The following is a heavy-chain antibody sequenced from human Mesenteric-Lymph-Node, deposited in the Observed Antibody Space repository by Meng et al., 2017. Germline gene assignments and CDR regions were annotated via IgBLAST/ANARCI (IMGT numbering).Heavy chain of an antibody. V-gene: IGHV1-46*01. Sequence: ASVKVSCKAAGYSLSDYYIHWVREAPGQGLEWMGIINPSGGSTKNAQKFQGRVTMTSDTSTSTVFMELRSLRSEDTAVYYCARGGMGQWLRTFGPYDYLNIWGQGTRVTVSS. J-gene: IGHJ3*02. CDR2: INPSGGST. CDR3: ARGGMGQWLRTFGPYDYLNI. D-gene: IGHD6-19*01. CDR1: GYSLSDYY.